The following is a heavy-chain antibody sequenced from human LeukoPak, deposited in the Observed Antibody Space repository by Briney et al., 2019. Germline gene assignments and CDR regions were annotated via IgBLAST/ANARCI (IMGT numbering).Heavy chain of an antibody. Sequence: SETLSLTCTVSGGSISSGSYYGSWIRQPAGKGLEWIGRIYTSGSTYYNPSLKSRVTISVDTSKNQFSLKLSSVTAADTAVYYCARNWNDRYYYYYYMDVWGKGTTVTVSS. CDR1: GGSISSGSYY. D-gene: IGHD1-1*01. CDR3: ARNWNDRYYYYYYMDV. J-gene: IGHJ6*03. V-gene: IGHV4-61*02. CDR2: IYTSGST.